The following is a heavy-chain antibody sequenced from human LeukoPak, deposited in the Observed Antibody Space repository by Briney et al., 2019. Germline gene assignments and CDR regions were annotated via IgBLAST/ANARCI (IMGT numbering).Heavy chain of an antibody. J-gene: IGHJ6*03. Sequence: GGSLRLSCAASGFTFSSYWMSWVRQAPGKGLEWVANIKQDGSEKYYVDSVKGRFTISRDNAKNSLYLQMNSLRAEDTAVYYCASEAYSSGWYYYYYMDVWGKGTTVTVSS. CDR1: GFTFSSYW. CDR2: IKQDGSEK. V-gene: IGHV3-7*01. D-gene: IGHD6-19*01. CDR3: ASEAYSSGWYYYYYMDV.